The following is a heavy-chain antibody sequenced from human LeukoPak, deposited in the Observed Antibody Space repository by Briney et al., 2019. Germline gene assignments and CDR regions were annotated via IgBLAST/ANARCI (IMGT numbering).Heavy chain of an antibody. CDR3: ARSRGSLTGYSSGWYWYFDL. CDR2: IIPIFGTA. V-gene: IGHV1-69*13. J-gene: IGHJ2*01. D-gene: IGHD6-19*01. Sequence: SVKVSCKASGGTFSSYAISWVRQAPGQGLEWMGGIIPIFGTANYAQKFQGRVTITADESTSTAYMELSSLRSEDTAVYYGARSRGSLTGYSSGWYWYFDLWGRGTLVTVSS. CDR1: GGTFSSYA.